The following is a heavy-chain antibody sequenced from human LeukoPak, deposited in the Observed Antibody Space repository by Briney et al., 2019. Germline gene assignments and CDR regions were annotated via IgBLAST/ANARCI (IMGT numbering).Heavy chain of an antibody. Sequence: PSETLSLTCGVSGGSFSDFYWCWIRQSPGKALEWIGEIHHSGSTNYNPSFKSRVNIFVDTSKNQFSLKMSSVTAADTAVYYCARGDYSSSTRCYSCWFDPWGQGTLVTVSS. CDR2: IHHSGST. V-gene: IGHV4-34*01. J-gene: IGHJ5*02. CDR3: ARGDYSSSTRCYSCWFDP. D-gene: IGHD2-2*02. CDR1: GGSFSDFY.